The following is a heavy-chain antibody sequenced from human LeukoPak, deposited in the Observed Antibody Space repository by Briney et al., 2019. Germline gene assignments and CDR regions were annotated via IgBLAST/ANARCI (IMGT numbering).Heavy chain of an antibody. J-gene: IGHJ5*02. D-gene: IGHD3-10*01. CDR1: GGSISSSY. CDR3: ARAVRDRGVILPWFDP. CDR2: IHYSGST. V-gene: IGHV4-59*01. Sequence: SETLSLTCTVSGGSISSSYWSWIRQPPGKGLEWIGYIHYSGSTNYNPSLKSRVTISVDTPKNQFSLKLSSVIAADTAVYYCARAVRDRGVILPWFDPWGQGTLVTVSS.